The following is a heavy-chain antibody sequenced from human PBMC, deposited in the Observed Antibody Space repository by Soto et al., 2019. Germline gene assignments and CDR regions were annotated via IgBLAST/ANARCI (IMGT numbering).Heavy chain of an antibody. Sequence: GGSLRLSCAASGFTFSSYGMHWVRQAPGKGLEWVAVISYDGSNKYYADSVKGRFTISRDNSKNTLYLQMNSLRAEDTAVYYCAKGSEIGSSSWSVGGRGYYYYGMDVWGQGTTVTVSS. CDR2: ISYDGSNK. CDR1: GFTFSSYG. CDR3: AKGSEIGSSSWSVGGRGYYYYGMDV. V-gene: IGHV3-30*18. J-gene: IGHJ6*02. D-gene: IGHD6-13*01.